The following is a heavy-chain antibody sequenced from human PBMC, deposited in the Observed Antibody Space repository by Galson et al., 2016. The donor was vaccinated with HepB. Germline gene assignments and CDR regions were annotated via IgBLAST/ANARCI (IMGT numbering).Heavy chain of an antibody. Sequence: ETLSLTCTVSGGSIRRSSYYWAWIRQPPGKGLEWIGSMYYSGSSDYNPPLKSRVTISENTSKNQISLKVASVIAADTAVYYCATIGDSRYGGFEIWGQGTMVTVAS. CDR1: GGSIRRSSYY. CDR2: MYYSGSS. J-gene: IGHJ3*02. D-gene: IGHD3-16*01. CDR3: ATIGDSRYGGFEI. V-gene: IGHV4-39*01.